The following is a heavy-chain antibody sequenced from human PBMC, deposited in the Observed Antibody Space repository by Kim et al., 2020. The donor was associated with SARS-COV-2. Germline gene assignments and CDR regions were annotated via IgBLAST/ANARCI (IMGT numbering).Heavy chain of an antibody. J-gene: IGHJ6*02. Sequence: SETLSLTCTVSGDSISSFYWSWIRQPAGKGLEWIGRIYTSGNTNYNPSLKSRVTMSVDTSKNQISLNLSSVTAADTAVYYCERLPRGYDLLTGSHYYYYDLDVWGQGTTVTVSS. CDR2: IYTSGNT. CDR3: ERLPRGYDLLTGSHYYYYDLDV. CDR1: GDSISSFY. V-gene: IGHV4-4*07. D-gene: IGHD3-9*01.